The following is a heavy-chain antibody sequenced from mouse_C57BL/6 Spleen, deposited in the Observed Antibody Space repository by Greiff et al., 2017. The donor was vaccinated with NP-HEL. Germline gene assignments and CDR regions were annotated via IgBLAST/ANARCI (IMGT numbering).Heavy chain of an antibody. D-gene: IGHD2-9*01. V-gene: IGHV1-53*01. CDR1: GYTFTSYW. J-gene: IGHJ2*01. Sequence: VQLQQSGTELVKPGASVKLSCKASGYTFTSYWMHWVKQRPGQGLEWIGNINPSNGGTNYNEKFKSKATLTVDKSSSTASLQLSSLTSEDSAVYYCARSPTTVDYFDYWGQCTTLTVSS. CDR2: INPSNGGT. CDR3: ARSPTTVDYFDY.